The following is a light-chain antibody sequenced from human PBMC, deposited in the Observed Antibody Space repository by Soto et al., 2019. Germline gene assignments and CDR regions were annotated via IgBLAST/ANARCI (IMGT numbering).Light chain of an antibody. CDR3: QTWGTGIVV. J-gene: IGLJ2*01. CDR2: LNSDGSH. Sequence: QPVLTQSPSASASLGASVKLTCTLSSGHSSYAIAWHQQQPEKGPRYLMKLNSDGSHSKGDGIPDRFSGSSSGAERYLTISSSQAEDEADYYCQTWGTGIVVFGGGTKLTVL. V-gene: IGLV4-69*01. CDR1: SGHSSYA.